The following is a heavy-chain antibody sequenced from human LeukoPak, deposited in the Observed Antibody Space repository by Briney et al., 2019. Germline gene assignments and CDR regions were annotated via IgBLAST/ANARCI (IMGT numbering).Heavy chain of an antibody. D-gene: IGHD6-13*01. CDR3: ARDGPIAAAGTTGGYDY. J-gene: IGHJ4*02. Sequence: GGSLRLSCAASGFTFSSYSMNWVRQAPGKGLEWVSYISSSSSTIYYADSVKGRFTISRDNAKNSLYLQMNSLRAEDTAVYYCARDGPIAAAGTTGGYDYWGQGTLVTVSS. CDR2: ISSSSSTI. V-gene: IGHV3-48*01. CDR1: GFTFSSYS.